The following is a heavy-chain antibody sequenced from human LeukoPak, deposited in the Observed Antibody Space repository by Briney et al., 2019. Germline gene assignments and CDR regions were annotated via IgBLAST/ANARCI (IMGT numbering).Heavy chain of an antibody. CDR2: ISSSGSTI. V-gene: IGHV3-11*01. J-gene: IGHJ4*02. Sequence: GGSLRLSCAASGFTFSDYYMSWIRQAPGKGLEWVSHISSSGSTIYYADSVKGRFTISRDNSKNTLYLQMNSLRAEDTAVYYCAKDVLNRAYDYWGQGTLVTVSS. D-gene: IGHD3-10*02. CDR3: AKDVLNRAYDY. CDR1: GFTFSDYY.